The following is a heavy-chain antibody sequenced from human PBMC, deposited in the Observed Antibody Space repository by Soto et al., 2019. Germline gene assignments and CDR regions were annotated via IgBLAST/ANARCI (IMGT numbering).Heavy chain of an antibody. CDR3: ARGRGPPPVRGVNRSWFDP. V-gene: IGHV4-30-4*01. Sequence: QVQLQESGPGLVKPSQTLSLTCTVSGGSIRSGDYYWSWIRQPPGKGLEWIGYIYYSGSTYYNPSLKSRLTISVDTSKNQFSLKLSSVTAADTAVYYCARGRGPPPVRGVNRSWFDPWDQGTLVTVSS. CDR1: GGSIRSGDYY. D-gene: IGHD3-10*01. CDR2: IYYSGST. J-gene: IGHJ5*02.